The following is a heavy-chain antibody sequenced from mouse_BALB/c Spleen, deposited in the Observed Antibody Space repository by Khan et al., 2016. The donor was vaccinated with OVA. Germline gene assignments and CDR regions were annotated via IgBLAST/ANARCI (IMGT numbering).Heavy chain of an antibody. CDR2: VWAGGNT. Sequence: QVQLKQSGPGLVAPSQSLSITCTVSGFSITNYGVHWVRQPPGKGLEWLGVVWAGGNTNDNSPLLSRLSISTDNSKSHVFFQMNSLQTDDSAMYYCARLHSLADWGQGTLVTVSA. J-gene: IGHJ3*01. CDR3: ARLHSLAD. CDR1: GFSITNYG. D-gene: IGHD3-1*01. V-gene: IGHV2-9*02.